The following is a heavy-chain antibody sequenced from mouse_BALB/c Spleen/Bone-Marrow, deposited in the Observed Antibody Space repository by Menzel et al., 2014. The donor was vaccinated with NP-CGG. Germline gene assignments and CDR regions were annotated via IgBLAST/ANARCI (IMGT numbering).Heavy chain of an antibody. V-gene: IGHV1-7*01. D-gene: IGHD1-1*01. CDR2: ISPSTGYT. CDR1: GYNFTSYW. J-gene: IGHJ1*01. Sequence: VKLVESGAELAKPGASVKMSCKASGYNFTSYWMHWVKQRPGQGLEWIGYISPSTGYTEYNQKFKDKATLTADKSSSTAYMQLSSLTSEDSAVYYCAREYYGSSGYFDVWGAGTTVTVSS. CDR3: AREYYGSSGYFDV.